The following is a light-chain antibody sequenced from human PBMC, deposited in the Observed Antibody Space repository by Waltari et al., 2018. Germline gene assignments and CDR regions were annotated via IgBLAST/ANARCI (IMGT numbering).Light chain of an antibody. CDR1: HDISHW. CDR2: DAS. CDR3: QQANTFPLT. Sequence: DIQMTKSPTSVSASVGDRVTITCRASHDISHWVAWYQQQPGKAPNLLIYDASTLQPGVPSRFSGRGSGTDFTLTISSLQPDDFATYYCQQANTFPLTFGGGSKVEMK. J-gene: IGKJ4*01. V-gene: IGKV1-12*01.